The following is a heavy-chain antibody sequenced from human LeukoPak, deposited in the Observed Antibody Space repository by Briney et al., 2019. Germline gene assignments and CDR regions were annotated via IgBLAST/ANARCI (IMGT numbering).Heavy chain of an antibody. CDR2: VKKKTDGGTT. D-gene: IGHD2-15*01. CDR3: AASLGLLPYYFDY. J-gene: IGHJ4*02. CDR1: GFTFDKAW. Sequence: GGSLRLSCAASGFTFDKAWMSWVRQAPGKGLEWIGRVKKKTDGGTTDYAAPVKGRFTISRDDSKNTLYLQMNSLETEDTAVYYCAASLGLLPYYFDYWGQGTLVTVSS. V-gene: IGHV3-15*01.